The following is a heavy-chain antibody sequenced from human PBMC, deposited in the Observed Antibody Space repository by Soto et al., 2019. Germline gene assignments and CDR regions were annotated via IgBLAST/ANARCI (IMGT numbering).Heavy chain of an antibody. V-gene: IGHV1-69*02. D-gene: IGHD3-3*01. CDR2: IIPILGIA. CDR3: ARVRFSEAFDI. Sequence: QVQLVQSGAEVKKPGSSVKVSCKASGGTLSSYTISWVRQAPGQGLEWMGRIIPILGIANYAQKFQGRVTITADKSTSTAYMELSSLRSEDTAVYYCARVRFSEAFDIWGQGTMVTVSS. CDR1: GGTLSSYT. J-gene: IGHJ3*02.